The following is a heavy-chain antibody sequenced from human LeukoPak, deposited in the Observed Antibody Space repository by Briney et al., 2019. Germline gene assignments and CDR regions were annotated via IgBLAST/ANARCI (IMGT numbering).Heavy chain of an antibody. J-gene: IGHJ6*02. CDR1: GYTFTIYG. CDR2: ISAYNGNT. CDR3: ARDLEIDYDILTGYYEPSSYYYGMDV. V-gene: IGHV1-18*01. Sequence: ASVNVSCKASGYTFTIYGISWVRQAPGQGLEWMGWISAYNGNTNYAQKLQGRVTMTTDTSTSTAYMELRSLRSDDTAVYYCARDLEIDYDILTGYYEPSSYYYGMDVWGQGTTVTVSS. D-gene: IGHD3-9*01.